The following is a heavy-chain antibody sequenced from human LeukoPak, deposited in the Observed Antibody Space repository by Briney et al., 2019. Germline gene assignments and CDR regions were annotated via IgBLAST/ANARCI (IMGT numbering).Heavy chain of an antibody. Sequence: PSETLSLTCTVSGGSISSSSYYWGWIRQPPGKGLEWIGSIYYSGSTYYNPSLKSRVTISVDTSKNQFSLKLSSVTAADTAVYYCARDSISNNWNDGIGAFDIWGQGTMVTVSS. V-gene: IGHV4-39*07. CDR3: ARDSISNNWNDGIGAFDI. CDR2: IYYSGST. CDR1: GGSISSSSYY. D-gene: IGHD1-20*01. J-gene: IGHJ3*02.